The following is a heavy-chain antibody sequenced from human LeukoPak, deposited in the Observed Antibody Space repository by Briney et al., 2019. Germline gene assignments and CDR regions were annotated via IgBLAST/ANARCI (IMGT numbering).Heavy chain of an antibody. J-gene: IGHJ5*02. D-gene: IGHD6-13*01. CDR2: ISNDGSNE. CDR3: ERDYSIPPAAGSLYNWFAP. Sequence: GGSLRLSCAASGFTFSSYGMHWVRQAPGKGLEWVAVISNDGSNEFYADSVKGRFTISRDTSKNTLYLQMNSLRTEDTAVYYCERDYSIPPAAGSLYNWFAPWGQGTLVTVSS. CDR1: GFTFSSYG. V-gene: IGHV3-30*03.